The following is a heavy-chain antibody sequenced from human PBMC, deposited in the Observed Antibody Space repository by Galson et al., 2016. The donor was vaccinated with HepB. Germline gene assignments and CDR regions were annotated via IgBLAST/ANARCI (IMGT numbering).Heavy chain of an antibody. CDR1: GGSMNSGGYY. CDR2: INYSGST. V-gene: IGHV4-31*03. D-gene: IGHD1-26*01. J-gene: IGHJ4*02. Sequence: TLSLTCTVSGGSMNSGGYYWSWLRQHPGKGPEWIGHINYSGSTYYGPSLKSRVSISIDASTNQFSLRLSSVTAADTAVYYCASIPWEGDEYWGQGTLVTVSS. CDR3: ASIPWEGDEY.